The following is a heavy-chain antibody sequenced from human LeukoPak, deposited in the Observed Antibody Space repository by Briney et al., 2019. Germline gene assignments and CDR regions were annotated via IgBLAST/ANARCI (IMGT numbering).Heavy chain of an antibody. Sequence: GGSLRLSCEGSGLIFSNAWISWVRQAPGKGLEWVGRIRSKTDGETTDYAAPVRGRFSVSRDDSKNTLYLQMNSLKNEDTAVYYCTAYGPTPLVRGVIRRYYGMDVWGRGTTVTVSS. CDR2: IRSKTDGETT. J-gene: IGHJ6*01. CDR3: TAYGPTPLVRGVIRRYYGMDV. CDR1: GLIFSNAW. D-gene: IGHD3-10*01. V-gene: IGHV3-15*01.